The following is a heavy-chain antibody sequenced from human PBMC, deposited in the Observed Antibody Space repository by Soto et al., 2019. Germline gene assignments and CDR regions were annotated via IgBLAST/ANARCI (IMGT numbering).Heavy chain of an antibody. Sequence: SETLSLTCTVSGGSISSGGYYWSWIRQHPGKGLEWIGYIFYSGSTYYNPSLRSRVTISVDTSKNQFSLKLSSVTAADTAVYYCARRPGGGSCDYWGPGILVTVSS. V-gene: IGHV4-39*01. CDR1: GGSISSGGYY. CDR2: IFYSGST. J-gene: IGHJ4*02. D-gene: IGHD2-15*01. CDR3: ARRPGGGSCDY.